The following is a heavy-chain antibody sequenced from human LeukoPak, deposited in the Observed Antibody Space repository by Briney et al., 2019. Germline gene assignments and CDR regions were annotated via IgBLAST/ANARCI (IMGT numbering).Heavy chain of an antibody. CDR1: GGSFSGYY. Sequence: SETLSLTCAVYGGSFSGYYWSWIRQPPGKGLEWIGEINHSGSTNYNPSLKSRVTISVDTSKNQFSLKLSSVTAADTAVYYCASLLSFRFDPWGQGTLVTVSS. J-gene: IGHJ5*02. D-gene: IGHD2-15*01. V-gene: IGHV4-34*01. CDR3: ASLLSFRFDP. CDR2: INHSGST.